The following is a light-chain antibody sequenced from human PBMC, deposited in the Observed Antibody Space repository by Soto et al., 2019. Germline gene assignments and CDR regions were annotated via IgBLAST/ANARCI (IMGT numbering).Light chain of an antibody. CDR3: QQRSNWPPKIT. Sequence: EIVLAQSPATLSLSPGERATLSCRASQSVSIYLAWYQQKPGQAPRLLLYDASNRATGIPARFSGSWSGTDFTLTISSLEPEDFAVYYCQQRSNWPPKITFGQGTRLEI. J-gene: IGKJ5*01. V-gene: IGKV3-11*01. CDR1: QSVSIY. CDR2: DAS.